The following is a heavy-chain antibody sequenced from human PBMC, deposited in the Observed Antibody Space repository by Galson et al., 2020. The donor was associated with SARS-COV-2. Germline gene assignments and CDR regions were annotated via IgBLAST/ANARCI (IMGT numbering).Heavy chain of an antibody. J-gene: IGHJ5*02. CDR2: IYYSGST. CDR1: GGSISSGGYY. CDR3: ARYRGGYGSGSNNNWFDP. Sequence: ASETLSLTCTVSGGSISSGGYYWSWIRQHPGKGLEWIGYIYYSGSTYYNPSLKSRVTISVDTSKNQFSLKLSSVTAADTAVYYCARYRGGYGSGSNNNWFDPWGQGTLVTVSS. D-gene: IGHD3-10*01. V-gene: IGHV4-31*03.